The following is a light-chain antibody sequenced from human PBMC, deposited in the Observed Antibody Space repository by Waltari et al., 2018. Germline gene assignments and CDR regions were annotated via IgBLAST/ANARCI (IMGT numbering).Light chain of an antibody. CDR3: QDSHSVPYT. CDR2: AAS. J-gene: IGKJ2*01. V-gene: IGKV1-39*01. CDR1: QDISTY. Sequence: VGDRGLITCRASQDISTYTNWYQQKAGKAPKLLIYAASSLQSGVPSRFSGSGSGTDFTLTISCLQPEDFATYFCQDSHSVPYTFGQGTKLEIK.